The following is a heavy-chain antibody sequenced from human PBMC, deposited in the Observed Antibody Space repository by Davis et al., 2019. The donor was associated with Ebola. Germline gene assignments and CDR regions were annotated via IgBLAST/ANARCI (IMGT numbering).Heavy chain of an antibody. Sequence: GGSLRLSCAASGFTFSNYAMSWVRQAPGKGLEWVSAISGSGGSTYYADSVKGRFTISRDNSKNTLYLQMNSLTAEDTAIYYCAKARGSYDILSHFDYWGQGTLVTVSS. D-gene: IGHD3-9*01. CDR3: AKARGSYDILSHFDY. CDR1: GFTFSNYA. CDR2: ISGSGGST. J-gene: IGHJ4*02. V-gene: IGHV3-23*01.